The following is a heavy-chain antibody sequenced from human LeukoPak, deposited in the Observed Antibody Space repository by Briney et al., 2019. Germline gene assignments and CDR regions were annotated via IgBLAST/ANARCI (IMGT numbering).Heavy chain of an antibody. CDR1: GFTFSSYG. J-gene: IGHJ3*02. CDR3: ARDGRVGVYDAFGI. D-gene: IGHD3-16*01. Sequence: EGSLRLSCAASGFTFSSYGMHWVRQAPGKGLEWVSSISSSSSYIYYADSVKGRFTISRDNAKNSLYLQMNSLRAEDTAVYYCARDGRVGVYDAFGIWGQGTMVTVSS. CDR2: ISSSSSYI. V-gene: IGHV3-21*01.